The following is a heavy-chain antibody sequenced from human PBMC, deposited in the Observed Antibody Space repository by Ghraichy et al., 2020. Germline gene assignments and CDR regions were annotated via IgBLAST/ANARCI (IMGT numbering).Heavy chain of an antibody. D-gene: IGHD1-26*01. Sequence: SETLSLTCAVSGYSISRAYYWGWIRQPPGKGLEWIASISNSGSPYYTPSLKSRVNISLDTSKNQFSLKLRCVTAADTAVYYCVRGRSGLMAFDIWGQGTTVTVSA. CDR3: VRGRSGLMAFDI. CDR2: ISNSGSP. CDR1: GYSISRAYY. V-gene: IGHV4-38-2*01. J-gene: IGHJ3*02.